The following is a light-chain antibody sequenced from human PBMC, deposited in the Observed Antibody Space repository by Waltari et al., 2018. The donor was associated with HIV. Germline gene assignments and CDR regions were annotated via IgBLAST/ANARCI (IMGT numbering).Light chain of an antibody. V-gene: IGLV2-14*03. Sequence: QSALTQPASVAGSPGQSITISCTGTSSDVGGFNYFSWYHQHPGQAPQPMIYTVISRPSGISNRFSGAKSGNTAYLTISGLQAEDEGDYFCTSYTTSNTFGLVMFGGGTKVTVL. CDR1: SSDVGGFNY. CDR2: TVI. J-gene: IGLJ3*02. CDR3: TSYTTSNTFGLVM.